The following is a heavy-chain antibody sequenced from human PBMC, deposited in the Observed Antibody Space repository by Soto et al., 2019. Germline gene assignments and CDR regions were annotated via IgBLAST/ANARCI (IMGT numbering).Heavy chain of an antibody. CDR1: GGSISSSSYY. Sequence: PSETLSLTCTVSGGSISSSSYYWGWIRQPPGKGLEWIGSIYYSGSTYYNPSLKSRVTISVDTSKNQFSLKLSSVTAADTAVYYCARLSSFGSYYFDYWGQGTLVTVSS. CDR2: IYYSGST. D-gene: IGHD3-3*02. CDR3: ARLSSFGSYYFDY. V-gene: IGHV4-39*01. J-gene: IGHJ4*02.